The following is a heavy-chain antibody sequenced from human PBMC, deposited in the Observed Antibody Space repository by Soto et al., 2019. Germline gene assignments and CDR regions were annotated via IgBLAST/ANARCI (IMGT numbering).Heavy chain of an antibody. CDR1: GFSLSNARMG. Sequence: QVTLKESGPVLVKPTETLTLTCTVSGFSLSNARMGVSWIRQPPGKALEWLAHIFSNDEKSYSTSLKSRLTTSKDTSKSQVVLTMTNMDPVDTATYYCARDGLGYCISTSCNNYYYYGMDVWGQGTTVTVSS. J-gene: IGHJ6*02. CDR3: ARDGLGYCISTSCNNYYYYGMDV. CDR2: IFSNDEK. V-gene: IGHV2-26*01. D-gene: IGHD2-2*01.